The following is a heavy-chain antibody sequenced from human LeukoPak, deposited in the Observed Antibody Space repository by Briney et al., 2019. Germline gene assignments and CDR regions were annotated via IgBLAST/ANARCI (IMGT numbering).Heavy chain of an antibody. CDR1: GFTFDDYA. CDR2: ISGDGGST. J-gene: IGHJ4*02. Sequence: GGSLRLSCAASGFTFDDYAMHWVRQAPAKGLEWVSLISGDGGSTYYADSVKGRFTISRDNSKNSLYLQMNSLRTEDTALYYCAKDMPQRLNWNDVGIAYWGQGTLVTVSS. CDR3: AKDMPQRLNWNDVGIAY. V-gene: IGHV3-43*02. D-gene: IGHD1-20*01.